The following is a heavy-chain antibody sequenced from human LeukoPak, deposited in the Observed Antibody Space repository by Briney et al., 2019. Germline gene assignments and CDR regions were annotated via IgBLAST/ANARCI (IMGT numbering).Heavy chain of an antibody. CDR3: AREQQYYDSSGYYYSAYDI. D-gene: IGHD3-22*01. Sequence: SVKVSCKSSGDTFSNYAINWVRQAPGQGLEWMGGIIPVFGTSNYAEKFEGRVSITADESTTTAYMQLSSLKSEDTAIYYCAREQQYYDSSGYYYSAYDIWGQGTMVTVSS. V-gene: IGHV1-69*01. J-gene: IGHJ3*02. CDR2: IIPVFGTS. CDR1: GDTFSNYA.